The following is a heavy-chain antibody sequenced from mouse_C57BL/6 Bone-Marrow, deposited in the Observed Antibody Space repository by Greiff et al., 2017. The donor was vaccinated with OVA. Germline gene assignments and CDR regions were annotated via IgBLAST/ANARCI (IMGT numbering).Heavy chain of an antibody. CDR1: GYTFTDYE. CDR2: IDPETGGT. CDR3: TRYPYYGSSSFDY. D-gene: IGHD1-1*01. V-gene: IGHV1-15*01. Sequence: QVQLQQSGAELVRPGASVTLSCKASGYTFTDYEMHWVKQTPVHGLEWIGAIDPETGGTAYNQKFKGKAILTADKSSSTAYMELRSLTSEDSAVYYCTRYPYYGSSSFDYWGQGTTLTVSS. J-gene: IGHJ2*01.